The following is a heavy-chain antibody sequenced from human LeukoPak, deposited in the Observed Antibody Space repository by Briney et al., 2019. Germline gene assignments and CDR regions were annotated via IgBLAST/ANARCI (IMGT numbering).Heavy chain of an antibody. Sequence: PSETLSLTCAVYGGSFSGYYWSWIRQPPGKGLEWIGEINHSGSTNYNPSLKSRVTMSVDTSKNQFSLKLSSVTAADTAVYYCARGRRVFNWFDPWGQGTLVTVSS. CDR1: GGSFSGYY. CDR2: INHSGST. J-gene: IGHJ5*02. D-gene: IGHD3-3*01. CDR3: ARGRRVFNWFDP. V-gene: IGHV4-34*01.